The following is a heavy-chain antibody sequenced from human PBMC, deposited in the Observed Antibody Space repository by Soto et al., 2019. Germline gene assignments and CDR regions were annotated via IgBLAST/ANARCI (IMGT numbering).Heavy chain of an antibody. Sequence: ASVKVSCKAPGYTFTGYYMHWVRQAPGQGLEWMGWINPNSGGTNYAQKFQGWVTMTRDTSISTAHMELSRLRSDDTAVYYCARDASGWTSDAFDIWGQGTMVTVSS. J-gene: IGHJ3*02. D-gene: IGHD6-19*01. CDR3: ARDASGWTSDAFDI. CDR1: GYTFTGYY. CDR2: INPNSGGT. V-gene: IGHV1-2*04.